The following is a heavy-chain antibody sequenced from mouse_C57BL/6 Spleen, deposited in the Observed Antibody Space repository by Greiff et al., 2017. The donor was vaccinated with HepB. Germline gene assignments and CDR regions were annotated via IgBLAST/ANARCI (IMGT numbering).Heavy chain of an antibody. CDR2: IRNKANVDTT. CDR1: GFTFTDYY. CDR3: ARISYSNYVGDIDY. Sequence: EVKLMESGGGLVQPGGSLSLSCAASGFTFTDYYMSWVRQPPGKALEWLGFIRNKANVDTTEYSASVKGRFTISRDNSQSILYLLMNALRAEDSATYYCARISYSNYVGDIDYWGKGTSVTVSS. V-gene: IGHV7-3*01. D-gene: IGHD2-5*01. J-gene: IGHJ4*01.